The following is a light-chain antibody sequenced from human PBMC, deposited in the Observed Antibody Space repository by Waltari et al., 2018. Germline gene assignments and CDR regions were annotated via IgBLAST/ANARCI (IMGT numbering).Light chain of an antibody. CDR1: QSISIY. CDR3: QQRVTWPLT. Sequence: EIVLTQSPATLSLSPGEGATLSCRASQSISIYLGWYQHKPGQAPRLLINDTFNRATGIPARLTGSGSGTDFSLTISSLEPEDFAVYYCQQRVTWPLTFGGGTKVEIK. J-gene: IGKJ4*01. V-gene: IGKV3-11*01. CDR2: DTF.